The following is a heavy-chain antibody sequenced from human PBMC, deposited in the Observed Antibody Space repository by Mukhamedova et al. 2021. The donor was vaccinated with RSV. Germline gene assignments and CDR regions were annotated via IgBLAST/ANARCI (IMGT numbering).Heavy chain of an antibody. CDR2: INPNSGDT. V-gene: IGHV1-2*02. J-gene: IGHJ4*02. D-gene: IGHD3-3*01. CDR3: ASYAFFGDPGIYYFDY. Sequence: GWINPNSGDTNYAQKFQGRVMMTRDTSTSTAYMELSRLRSDDTAVYYCASYAFFGDPGIYYFDYWGQGTLVTVSS.